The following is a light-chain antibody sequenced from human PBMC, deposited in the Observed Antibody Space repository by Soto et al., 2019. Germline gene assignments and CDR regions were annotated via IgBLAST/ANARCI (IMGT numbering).Light chain of an antibody. V-gene: IGKV1-39*01. CDR3: QQGYTAPPT. CDR2: AAS. CDR1: QSISTS. J-gene: IGKJ1*01. Sequence: DIQMTQSPSSLSTSVGDRVTIACRASQSISTSLNWYQQKPGKAPKLLISAASSLQIGVPSRFSCSGSGTEFTLTIASLQPEDFATYYCQQGYTAPPTFGQGTRVEIK.